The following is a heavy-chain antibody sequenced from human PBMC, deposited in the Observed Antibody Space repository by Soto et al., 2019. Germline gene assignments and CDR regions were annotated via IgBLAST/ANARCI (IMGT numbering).Heavy chain of an antibody. CDR1: GYTFTSYA. Sequence: EASVKVSCKASGYTFTSYAMHWVRQAPGQRLEWMGWINAGNGNTKYSQKFQGRVTMTKDTSTDTAYMELSSLRSEDTAVYYCATSPSIEYSSSHTFDYWGQGTLVTVSS. CDR2: INAGNGNT. J-gene: IGHJ4*02. V-gene: IGHV1-3*01. D-gene: IGHD6-6*01. CDR3: ATSPSIEYSSSHTFDY.